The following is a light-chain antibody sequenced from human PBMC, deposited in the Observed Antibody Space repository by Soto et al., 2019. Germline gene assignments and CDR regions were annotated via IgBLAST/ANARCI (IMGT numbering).Light chain of an antibody. CDR1: QGFGSA. V-gene: IGKV1-13*02. Sequence: AIQLTQSPSSLSASVGDRVTITCRASQGFGSALVWYQQKPGQAPNLLIYDVSNLESGVPSRFSGSGSGTDFTLTISSLQPEDFATYYCQQFKSYPLTFGGGTKVDIK. CDR3: QQFKSYPLT. CDR2: DVS. J-gene: IGKJ4*01.